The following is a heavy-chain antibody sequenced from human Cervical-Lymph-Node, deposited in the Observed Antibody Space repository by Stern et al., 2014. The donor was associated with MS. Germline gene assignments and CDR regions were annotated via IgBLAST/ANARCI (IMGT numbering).Heavy chain of an antibody. J-gene: IGHJ3*02. V-gene: IGHV4-30-2*01. D-gene: IGHD4-17*01. Sequence: QLQLQESGSGLVKPSQTLSLTCAVSGCSISSGGYSWSWIRQPPGKGLEWIVYIYHSGRTYYNPSLKRRVTISVDRSKNQFSLKLTAVTAADTAVYYCARSSTVTPNAFDIWGQGTMVTVSS. CDR2: IYHSGRT. CDR1: GCSISSGGYS. CDR3: ARSSTVTPNAFDI.